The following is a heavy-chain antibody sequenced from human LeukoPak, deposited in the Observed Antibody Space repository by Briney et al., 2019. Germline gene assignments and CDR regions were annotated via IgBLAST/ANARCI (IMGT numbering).Heavy chain of an antibody. J-gene: IGHJ5*02. D-gene: IGHD3-10*01. CDR3: ARGVGWFDP. CDR1: GFTFSNYA. Sequence: GGSLRLSCAASGFTFSNYAMHWVRQSPGKGLEWVAVISYDGSYKDYADSVKGRFTISRDNAKNSLYLQMNSLRAEDTAVYYCARGVGWFDPWGQGTLVTVSS. CDR2: ISYDGSYK. V-gene: IGHV3-30*04.